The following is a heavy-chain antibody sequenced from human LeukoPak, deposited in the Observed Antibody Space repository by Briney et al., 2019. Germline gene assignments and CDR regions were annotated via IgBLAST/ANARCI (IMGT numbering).Heavy chain of an antibody. CDR3: TRRRKDAYTLYCFDY. V-gene: IGHV4-59*01. Sequence: MASETLSLTCTVSGGSISSYYWSWIRQPPGKGLEWIGYIYYSGTTNYNPSLKSRVTISVDTSKNQFSLKLSSVTAADTAVYYCTRRRKDAYTLYCFDYWGQGTLVTVSS. D-gene: IGHD5-24*01. J-gene: IGHJ4*02. CDR2: IYYSGTT. CDR1: GGSISSYY.